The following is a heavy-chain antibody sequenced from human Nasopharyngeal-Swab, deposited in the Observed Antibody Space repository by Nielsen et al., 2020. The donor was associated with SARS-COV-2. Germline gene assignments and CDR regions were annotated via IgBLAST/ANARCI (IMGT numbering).Heavy chain of an antibody. CDR3: ARGGIAARPDYFDY. Sequence: SETLSLTCAVYGGSFSGYYWSWIRQPPGKGLEWIGEINHSGSTNYNPSLKSRVTISVDTSKNQFSLKLSSVTAADTAVYYCARGGIAARPDYFDYWGQGTLVTVLL. V-gene: IGHV4-34*01. CDR2: INHSGST. J-gene: IGHJ4*02. CDR1: GGSFSGYY. D-gene: IGHD6-6*01.